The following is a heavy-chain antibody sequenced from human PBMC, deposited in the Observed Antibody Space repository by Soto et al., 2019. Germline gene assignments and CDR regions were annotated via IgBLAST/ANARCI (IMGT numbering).Heavy chain of an antibody. CDR1: GFTFSSFS. J-gene: IGHJ4*02. CDR2: ISSTTSGT. CDR3: AKDISVAGCFDS. Sequence: ESGGGLVQPGGSLRLSCAASGFTFSSFSMNWVRQAPGKGLEWVSSISSTTSGTYYAESVKGRFTISRDNARNSLYLQMNSLRAEDTAVYYCAKDISVAGCFDSWGQGTLVTVSS. V-gene: IGHV3-48*01. D-gene: IGHD6-19*01.